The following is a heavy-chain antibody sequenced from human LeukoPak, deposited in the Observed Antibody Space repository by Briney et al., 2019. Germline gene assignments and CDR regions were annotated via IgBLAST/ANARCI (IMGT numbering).Heavy chain of an antibody. CDR2: ISAYNGNT. D-gene: IGHD2-2*01. CDR1: GYTFTSYG. CDR3: ARIVVPAASNYYYGMDV. Sequence: GASVKVSCKASGYTFTSYGISWVRQAPGQGLEWMGWISAYNGNTNYAQKLQGRVTMTTDTSTSTAYMKLRSLRSDDTAVYYCARIVVPAASNYYYGMDVWGQGTTVTVSS. J-gene: IGHJ6*02. V-gene: IGHV1-18*01.